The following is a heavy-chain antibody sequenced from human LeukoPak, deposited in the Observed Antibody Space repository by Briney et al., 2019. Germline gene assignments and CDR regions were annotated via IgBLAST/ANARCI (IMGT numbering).Heavy chain of an antibody. J-gene: IGHJ3*02. D-gene: IGHD3-22*01. V-gene: IGHV4-39*07. CDR1: GGSISSSSYY. CDR2: IYYSGST. CDR3: ARAHDYYDSSGYYWNHAFDI. Sequence: SETLSLTCTVSGGSISSSSYYWGWLRQPPGKGLEWIGSIYYSGSTYYTPSLKRRVTISVDTSKNQFSLKLSSETAADTAVYYCARAHDYYDSSGYYWNHAFDIWGQGTMVTVSS.